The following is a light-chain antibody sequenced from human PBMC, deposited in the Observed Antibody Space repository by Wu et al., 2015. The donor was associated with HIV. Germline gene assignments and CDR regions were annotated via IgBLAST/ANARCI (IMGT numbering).Light chain of an antibody. CDR3: QQYDNSPPWT. Sequence: EIVLTQSPATLPLSPGERATLSCRASQSISANYVAWYQLKSGQAPRLLIFGVSNRAAGVPPRFSGSGSGTDFTLTISRLEPEDFAVYYCQQYDNSPPWTLGQGTRVEVK. CDR1: QSISANY. V-gene: IGKV3-20*01. J-gene: IGKJ1*01. CDR2: GVS.